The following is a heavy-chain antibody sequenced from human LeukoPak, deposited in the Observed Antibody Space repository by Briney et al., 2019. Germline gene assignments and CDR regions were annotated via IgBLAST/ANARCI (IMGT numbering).Heavy chain of an antibody. D-gene: IGHD3-22*01. CDR3: AKAGVTMIVVVITTFDY. CDR1: GFTFSSYA. J-gene: IGHJ4*02. V-gene: IGHV3-23*01. CDR2: ISGSGGST. Sequence: GGSLRLSCAASGFTFSSYAMSWVRQAPGKGLEWVSAISGSGGSTYYADSVKGRSTISRDNSKNTLYLQMNSLRAEDTAVYYCAKAGVTMIVVVITTFDYWGQGTLVTVSS.